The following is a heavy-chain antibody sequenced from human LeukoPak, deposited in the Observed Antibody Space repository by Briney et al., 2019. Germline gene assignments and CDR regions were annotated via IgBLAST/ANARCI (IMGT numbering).Heavy chain of an antibody. V-gene: IGHV3-7*01. J-gene: IGHJ6*03. Sequence: GGSLRLSCTASGFTFSSYLMSWVRQAPGKGLEWVANIKQDGSEKYYVDSVKGRFTISRDNAKNSLYLQMNSLRAEDTAVYYCARASGSYPTYDYYMDVWGKGTTVTVSS. D-gene: IGHD1-26*01. CDR3: ARASGSYPTYDYYMDV. CDR2: IKQDGSEK. CDR1: GFTFSSYL.